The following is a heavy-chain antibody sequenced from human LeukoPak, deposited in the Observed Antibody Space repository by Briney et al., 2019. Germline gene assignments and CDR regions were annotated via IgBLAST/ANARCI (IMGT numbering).Heavy chain of an antibody. J-gene: IGHJ4*02. D-gene: IGHD3-3*01. V-gene: IGHV3-30*03. CDR1: GPSLSNYG. CDR2: ISYDETDK. Sequence: GGSLRLSCAASGPSLSNYGIHWVRQAPGKGLEWVAFISYDETDKYYADSVKGRFTISRDNAKNSLYLQMNSLRAEDTAVYYCVRGATYYDFWSGLKVSDYWGQGTLVTVSS. CDR3: VRGATYYDFWSGLKVSDY.